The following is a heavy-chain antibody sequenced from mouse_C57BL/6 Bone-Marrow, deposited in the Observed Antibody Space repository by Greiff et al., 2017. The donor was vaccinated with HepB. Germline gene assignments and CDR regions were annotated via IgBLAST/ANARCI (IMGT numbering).Heavy chain of an antibody. CDR1: GYTFTDYY. Sequence: EVKLQQSGPELVKPGASVKISCKASGYTFTDYYMNWVKQSHGKSLEWIGDINPNNGGTSYNQKFKGKATLTVGKSSSTAYMELRSLTSEDSAVYYCARFDYWGQGTTLTVSS. J-gene: IGHJ2*01. V-gene: IGHV1-26*01. CDR3: ARFDY. CDR2: INPNNGGT.